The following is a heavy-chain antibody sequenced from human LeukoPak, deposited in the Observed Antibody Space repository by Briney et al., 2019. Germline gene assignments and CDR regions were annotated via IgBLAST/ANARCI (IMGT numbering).Heavy chain of an antibody. V-gene: IGHV3-21*01. CDR2: ISSSSIYT. Sequence: GGSLRLSCAASGFTLSTYRMNWVRQAPGKGLEWVSSISSSSIYTYYADSVKGRFTISRDNAKNSLYLQMNSLRAEDTAVYYCARTGTNDAFDIWGQGTMVTVSS. J-gene: IGHJ3*02. D-gene: IGHD1-1*01. CDR1: GFTLSTYR. CDR3: ARTGTNDAFDI.